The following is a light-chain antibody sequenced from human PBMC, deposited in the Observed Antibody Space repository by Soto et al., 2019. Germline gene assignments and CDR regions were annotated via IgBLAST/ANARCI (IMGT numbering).Light chain of an antibody. CDR2: GAS. Sequence: ETVLTQSPGTLSLSPGERATLSCRASQSVSSNYLAWYQQKPGQAPRLLIYGASTRATGIPDRFSGSGSGKDFTLTISRLETEDFAVYYCQQFGRSPPSWTFGQGTNVEIK. V-gene: IGKV3-20*01. J-gene: IGKJ1*01. CDR3: QQFGRSPPSWT. CDR1: QSVSSNY.